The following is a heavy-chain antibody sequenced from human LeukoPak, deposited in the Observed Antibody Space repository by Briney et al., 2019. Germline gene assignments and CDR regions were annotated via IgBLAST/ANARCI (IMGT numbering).Heavy chain of an antibody. Sequence: GRSLRLSCAASGFTLSNYGMHWVRQAPGKGLEWVSFISSSGTAIHYADSVKGRFTISRDNAKNSVDLQMNSLRVEDTAVYYCSRVRYQTADYWGQGTLVTVSS. CDR3: SRVRYQTADY. V-gene: IGHV3-48*04. CDR2: ISSSGTAI. D-gene: IGHD3-16*02. J-gene: IGHJ4*02. CDR1: GFTLSNYG.